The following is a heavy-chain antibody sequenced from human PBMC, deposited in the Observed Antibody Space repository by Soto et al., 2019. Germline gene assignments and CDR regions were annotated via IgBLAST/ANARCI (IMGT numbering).Heavy chain of an antibody. V-gene: IGHV4-4*07. D-gene: IGHD6-13*01. CDR1: NGSISNFY. CDR3: ARSSHKESWFDP. J-gene: IGHJ5*02. Sequence: SETLSLTCTVSNGSISNFYWNWIRQSAGKWLEWIGRIHGSGSATYNPSLRSRVTMSVDTSKNQFSLKVNSVTGADTAVYYCARSSHKESWFDPWGQGXLVTVSS. CDR2: IHGSGSA.